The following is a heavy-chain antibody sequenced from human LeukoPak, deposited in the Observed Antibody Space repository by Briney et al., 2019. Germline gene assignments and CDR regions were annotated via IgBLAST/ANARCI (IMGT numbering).Heavy chain of an antibody. J-gene: IGHJ4*02. CDR3: ARHLNYYLDY. CDR2: ISSDGSIT. D-gene: IGHD3-10*01. V-gene: IGHV3-74*01. CDR1: GFTFSTDW. Sequence: PGGSLRLSCAASGFTFSTDWMHWVRQAPGKGLVWVSRISSDGSITSYADSVKGRFTISRDNAKDTLYLQMNSLRAEDTAVYYCARHLNYYLDYWGQGNLVTVSS.